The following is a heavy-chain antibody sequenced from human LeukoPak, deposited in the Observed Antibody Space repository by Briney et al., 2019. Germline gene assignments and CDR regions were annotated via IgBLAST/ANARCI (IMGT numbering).Heavy chain of an antibody. CDR1: GYTFTSYG. CDR2: VNPNSGNT. J-gene: IGHJ4*02. D-gene: IGHD3-10*01. CDR3: ARVNYGSGSYYY. V-gene: IGHV1-8*02. Sequence: ASVNVSCKASGYTFTSYGISWVRQATGQGLEWMGWVNPNSGNTGYAQKFQGRVTMTRNTSISTAYMELSSLRSEDTAVYYCARVNYGSGSYYYWGQGTLVTVSS.